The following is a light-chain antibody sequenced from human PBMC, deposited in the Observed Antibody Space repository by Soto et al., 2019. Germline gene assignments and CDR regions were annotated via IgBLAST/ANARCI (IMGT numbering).Light chain of an antibody. Sequence: EIVMTQSPATLSVSPGERSTLSCRASQSVSINLAWYQQKPGQAPRLLIYGASSRATGIPDRFSGSGSGTDFTLTISRLEPEDFAVYYCHQRQYWPPITFGQGTRLEIK. V-gene: IGKV3D-15*01. CDR3: HQRQYWPPIT. CDR2: GAS. J-gene: IGKJ5*01. CDR1: QSVSIN.